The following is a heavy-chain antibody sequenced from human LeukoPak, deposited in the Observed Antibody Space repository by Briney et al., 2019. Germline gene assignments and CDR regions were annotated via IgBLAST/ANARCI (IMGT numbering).Heavy chain of an antibody. Sequence: SQTLSLTCTVSGGSISTYYWSWIRQPPGKGLEWIGYIHYSGSTSYNPSLKSRITISVDTSKNQLSLILNSVTAADTAVYYCAREYSAFEIWGQGTMVTVSS. D-gene: IGHD1-1*01. CDR2: IHYSGST. V-gene: IGHV4-59*01. CDR1: GGSISTYY. J-gene: IGHJ3*02. CDR3: AREYSAFEI.